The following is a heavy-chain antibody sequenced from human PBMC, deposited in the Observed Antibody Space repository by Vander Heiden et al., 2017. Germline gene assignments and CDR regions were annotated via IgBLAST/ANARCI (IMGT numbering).Heavy chain of an antibody. D-gene: IGHD3-22*01. CDR1: GGSMGNYY. V-gene: IGHV4-4*07. Sequence: HVQLQESGPGLVRPSATLSLTCAVSGGSMGNYYWTWLRQPARKALEWLGRIYTGGSTNYNPSLKSRVTMSVATSKNQFSLKLTSVTAADTAVYYCVGNYYDSRGYYFIDSWGQGTLVTFS. J-gene: IGHJ4*02. CDR3: VGNYYDSRGYYFIDS. CDR2: IYTGGST.